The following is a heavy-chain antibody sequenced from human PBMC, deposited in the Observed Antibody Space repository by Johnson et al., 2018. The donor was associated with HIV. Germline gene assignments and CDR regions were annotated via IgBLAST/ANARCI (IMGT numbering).Heavy chain of an antibody. D-gene: IGHD3-16*01. Sequence: VQLVESGGGVVQPGRSLRLSCAASGFTFSSYAMHWVRQAPGKGLEWVAVISYDGSNKYYADSVKGRFTISRDNSKNTLYLQMNSLRAEDTAVYYCAKHGGDDAFDIWGQGTMVAVSS. V-gene: IGHV3-30*04. CDR1: GFTFSSYA. J-gene: IGHJ3*02. CDR2: ISYDGSNK. CDR3: AKHGGDDAFDI.